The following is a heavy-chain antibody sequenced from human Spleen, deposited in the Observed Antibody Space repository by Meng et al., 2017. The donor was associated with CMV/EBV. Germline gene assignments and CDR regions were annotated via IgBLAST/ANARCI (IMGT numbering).Heavy chain of an antibody. D-gene: IGHD2-2*02. J-gene: IGHJ5*02. CDR3: ARGPDCSSTSCYMNWFDP. Sequence: SVKVSCKASGYTFSDYFMHWVRQAPGQGLEWMGGIIPIFGTANYAQKFQGRVTITTDESTSTAYMELSSLRSEDTAVYYCARGPDCSSTSCYMNWFDPWGQGTLVTVSS. V-gene: IGHV1-69*05. CDR1: GYTFSDYF. CDR2: IIPIFGTA.